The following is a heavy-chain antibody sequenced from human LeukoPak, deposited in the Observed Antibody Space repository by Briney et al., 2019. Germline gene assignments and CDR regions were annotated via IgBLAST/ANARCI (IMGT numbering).Heavy chain of an antibody. J-gene: IGHJ4*02. CDR3: ARWYSSSGYLTD. Sequence: SETLSLTCAVSGYSISSGYYWGWIRQPPGKGLEWIGSIYHSGNTNYNPSLKSRVTISVDTTKNQFSLKVSSVTAADTALYYCARWYSSSGYLTDWGQATLVTVSS. D-gene: IGHD6-6*01. CDR1: GYSISSGYY. V-gene: IGHV4-38-2*01. CDR2: IYHSGNT.